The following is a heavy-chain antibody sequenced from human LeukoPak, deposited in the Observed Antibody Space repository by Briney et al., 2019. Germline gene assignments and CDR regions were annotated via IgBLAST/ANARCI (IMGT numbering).Heavy chain of an antibody. CDR3: ASRDKGYYYGMDV. CDR1: GFTVSGNN. V-gene: IGHV3-66*01. J-gene: IGHJ6*02. D-gene: IGHD5-24*01. Sequence: GGSLRLSCAASGFTVSGNNMSWVRQAPGKGLEWVSLLYSGASTYYADSVKGRFSISRDNSKNTLYLQMNSLRAEDTAVYYCASRDKGYYYGMDVWGQGTTVTVSS. CDR2: LYSGAST.